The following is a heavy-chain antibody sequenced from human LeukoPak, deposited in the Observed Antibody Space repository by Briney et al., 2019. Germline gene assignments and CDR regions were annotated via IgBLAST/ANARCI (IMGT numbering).Heavy chain of an antibody. D-gene: IGHD5-12*01. J-gene: IGHJ4*02. CDR3: ARPSRGYSGYDGYDY. Sequence: ASVKVACKASGYIFTSYYMHWVRQAPGQGLEWMGIINPSGGSTSYAQKFQGRVTMTRDTSTSTVYMELSSLRSEDTAVYYCARPSRGYSGYDGYDYWGQGTLVTVSS. CDR1: GYIFTSYY. CDR2: INPSGGST. V-gene: IGHV1-46*01.